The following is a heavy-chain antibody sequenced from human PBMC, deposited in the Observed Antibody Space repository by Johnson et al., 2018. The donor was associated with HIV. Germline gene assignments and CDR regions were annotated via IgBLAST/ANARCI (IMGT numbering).Heavy chain of an antibody. Sequence: QVQLVESGGGVVQPGRSLRLSCAASGFTFSSNPMHWVRQAPGKGLEWVAVMSYDGINKYYADSVKGRFTISRDNSKNTLYLQMNSLRPEDTAVYYCSSRQYFSSFDICGQGPLVTFSS. J-gene: IGHJ3*02. D-gene: IGHD3-3*01. CDR1: GFTFSSNP. CDR2: MSYDGINK. V-gene: IGHV3-30-3*01. CDR3: SSRQYFSSFDI.